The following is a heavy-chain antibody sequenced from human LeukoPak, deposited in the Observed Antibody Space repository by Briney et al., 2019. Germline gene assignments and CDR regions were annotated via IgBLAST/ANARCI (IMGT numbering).Heavy chain of an antibody. CDR3: ARDHGRYGSGSYAFDI. V-gene: IGHV3-48*01. J-gene: IGHJ3*02. Sequence: PGGSLRLSCAASGFTFGSYSMNWVRQAPGKGLEWVSYISSSSSTIYYADSVKGRFTISRDNAKNSLYLQMNSLSAEDTAVYYCARDHGRYGSGSYAFDIWGQGTMVTVSS. CDR1: GFTFGSYS. D-gene: IGHD3-10*01. CDR2: ISSSSSTI.